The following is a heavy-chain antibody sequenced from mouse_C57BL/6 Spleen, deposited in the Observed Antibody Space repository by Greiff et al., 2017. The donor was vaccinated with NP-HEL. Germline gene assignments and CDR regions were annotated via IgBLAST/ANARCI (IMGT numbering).Heavy chain of an antibody. CDR2: INPYNGGT. CDR1: GYTFTDYS. Sequence: EVQLQQSGPVLVKPGASVKMSCKASGYTFTDYSMNWVKQSHGKSLEWIGVINPYNGGTSYNQKFKGKATLTVDKSSSTAYMELNSLTSEDSAVYDCARETDDISDYWGQGTTLTVSS. D-gene: IGHD1-1*01. CDR3: ARETDDISDY. V-gene: IGHV1-19*01. J-gene: IGHJ2*01.